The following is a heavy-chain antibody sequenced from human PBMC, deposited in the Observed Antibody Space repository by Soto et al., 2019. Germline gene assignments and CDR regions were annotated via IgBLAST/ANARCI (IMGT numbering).Heavy chain of an antibody. CDR1: GFTFSTSA. J-gene: IGHJ5*02. D-gene: IGHD2-15*01. V-gene: IGHV3-21*01. Sequence: EVQLVESGGGLVKPGASLRLSCAASGFTFSTSAMNWVRQAPGKGLEWLSSITSSGSHTRYADSLKGRFIISRDNAKNSLFLQMNSLSPDDTGVYYCARGGGSLNFDPWGQGTLVTVSS. CDR2: ITSSGSHT. CDR3: ARGGGSLNFDP.